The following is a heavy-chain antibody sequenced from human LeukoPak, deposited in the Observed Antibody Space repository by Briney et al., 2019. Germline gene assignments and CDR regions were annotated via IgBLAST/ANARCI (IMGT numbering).Heavy chain of an antibody. Sequence: SETLSLTCTVSGASISSSSYYWGWIRQPPGKGLEWIGSIYYNGSTYYNPSLKSRVTISVDTSKNQFSLKLSSVTAADTAVYYCARHEDGSGWSQDTFDSWGQGTMVTVSS. V-gene: IGHV4-39*01. J-gene: IGHJ3*01. CDR2: IYYNGST. D-gene: IGHD6-19*01. CDR3: ARHEDGSGWSQDTFDS. CDR1: GASISSSSYY.